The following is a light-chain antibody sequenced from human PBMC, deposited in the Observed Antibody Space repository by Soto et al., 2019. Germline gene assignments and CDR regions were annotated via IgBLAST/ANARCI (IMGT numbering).Light chain of an antibody. Sequence: DIQMTQSPSSVSASVGDRVTITCRASQDISSWLAWYQQKPGKAPKVLLYTASSLQSGVPSRFSGSGSGTDFTLTINNLQPEDFATYYCQQANSFPVTFGGGTKVEIK. V-gene: IGKV1-12*01. CDR1: QDISSW. CDR3: QQANSFPVT. J-gene: IGKJ4*01. CDR2: TAS.